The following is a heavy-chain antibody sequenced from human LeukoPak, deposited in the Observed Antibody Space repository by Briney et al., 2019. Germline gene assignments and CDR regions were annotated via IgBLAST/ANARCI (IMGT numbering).Heavy chain of an antibody. CDR1: GVTFISYA. J-gene: IGHJ4*02. V-gene: IGHV3-23*01. Sequence: GGPLRLSCAASGVTFISYAMSWVRQAPGKGLEWVSAISGSGGSTYYADSVKGRFTISRDNSKNTLYLQMNSLRAEDTAVYYCAKDGRHYDSSGYYGDFDYWGQGTLVTVSS. CDR2: ISGSGGST. D-gene: IGHD3-22*01. CDR3: AKDGRHYDSSGYYGDFDY.